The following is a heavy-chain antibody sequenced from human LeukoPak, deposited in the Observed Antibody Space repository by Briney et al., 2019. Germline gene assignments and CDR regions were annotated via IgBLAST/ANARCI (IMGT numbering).Heavy chain of an antibody. Sequence: ASVKVSCKASGYTFTSYAMHWVRQAPGQRLEWMGWINAGNGNTKYSQKFQGRVTITRDTSASTAYMELSSLRAEDTAVYYCAKDEARSSSWSRYWYFDLWGRGTLVTVSS. D-gene: IGHD6-13*01. J-gene: IGHJ2*01. CDR1: GYTFTSYA. CDR2: INAGNGNT. V-gene: IGHV1-3*01. CDR3: AKDEARSSSWSRYWYFDL.